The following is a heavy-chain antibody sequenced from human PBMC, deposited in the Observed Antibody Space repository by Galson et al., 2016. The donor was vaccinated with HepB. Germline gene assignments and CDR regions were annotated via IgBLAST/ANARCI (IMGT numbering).Heavy chain of an antibody. V-gene: IGHV1-69*04. Sequence: SVKVSCKASGGTHTSDAINWVRQAPGQGLEWMGRIIPIFGRTYYAQKFQGRVTITRDTSARTAYMELSSLRSDDTAMYYCARGRSGSHYYDSTAYYYAVDYWGQGTLVTVSS. J-gene: IGHJ4*02. CDR3: ARGRSGSHYYDSTAYYYAVDY. CDR2: IIPIFGRT. D-gene: IGHD3-22*01. CDR1: GGTHTSDA.